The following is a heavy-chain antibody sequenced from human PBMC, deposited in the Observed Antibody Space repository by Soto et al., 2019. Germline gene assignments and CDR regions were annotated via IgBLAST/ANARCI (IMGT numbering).Heavy chain of an antibody. CDR1: GFTFSDYD. V-gene: IGHV3-13*01. Sequence: EVQLVESGGGLVQPGGSLRLSCAASGFTFSDYDLHWVRQGTEKGLEWVSAIGTLGDTYYAGSVRGRFRISRENARNSVYLEMKSLRVGDTALYYCVRGRSKNFASTPPPRFDPWGQGTRVTVFS. CDR2: IGTLGDT. J-gene: IGHJ5*02. CDR3: VRGRSKNFASTPPPRFDP. D-gene: IGHD1-7*01.